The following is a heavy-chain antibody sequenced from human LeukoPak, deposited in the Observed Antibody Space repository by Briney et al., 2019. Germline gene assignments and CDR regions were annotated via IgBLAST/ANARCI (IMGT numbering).Heavy chain of an antibody. J-gene: IGHJ4*02. CDR1: GFTFSDYW. CDR3: AREGALGYGHYTYDY. CDR2: INSDGRNI. Sequence: GGSLRLSCAASGFTFSDYWMHWVRQAPGKGLVWVSRINSDGRNIRYADSVKGRFTIPRDNAKNTLYLQMNSLTPEDTAVYYCAREGALGYGHYTYDYWGQGTLVTVSS. D-gene: IGHD4-17*01. V-gene: IGHV3-74*01.